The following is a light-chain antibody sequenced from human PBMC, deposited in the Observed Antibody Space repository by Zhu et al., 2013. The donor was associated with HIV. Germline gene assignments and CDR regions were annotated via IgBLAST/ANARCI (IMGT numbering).Light chain of an antibody. Sequence: SYELTQPPSVSVSPGQTASITCSGDKLGDKYACWYQQKPGQSPVLVIYQDSKRPSGIPERFSGSNSGNTATLTISGTQAMDEADYYCQAWASITAVFGGGTKLTVL. CDR2: QDS. V-gene: IGLV3-1*01. CDR1: KLGDKY. J-gene: IGLJ2*01. CDR3: QAWASITAV.